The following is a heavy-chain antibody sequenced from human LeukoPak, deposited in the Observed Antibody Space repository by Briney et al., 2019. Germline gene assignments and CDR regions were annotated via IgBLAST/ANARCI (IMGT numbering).Heavy chain of an antibody. J-gene: IGHJ4*02. Sequence: GSLRPPCGAPGIPFKRLALSWGRQAPGKGLGGGPAISGSGGSTYYADSVKGRFTISRDNSKNTLYLQMNSLRAEDTAVYYCANYRMRDGYQLWDWGQGTLVTVSS. CDR1: GIPFKRLA. CDR3: ANYRMRDGYQLWD. D-gene: IGHD5-24*01. CDR2: ISGSGGST. V-gene: IGHV3-23*01.